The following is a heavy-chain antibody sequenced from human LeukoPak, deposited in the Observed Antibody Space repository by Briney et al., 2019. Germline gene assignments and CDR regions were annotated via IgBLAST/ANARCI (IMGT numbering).Heavy chain of an antibody. CDR1: GGSFSGYY. CDR2: INHSGST. J-gene: IGHJ4*02. V-gene: IGHV4-34*01. CDR3: ASVLFGSGYYYFDY. Sequence: SETLSLTCAVYGGSFSGYYWSWIRQPPGKGLEWIGEINHSGSTNYNPSLKSRVTISVDTSKNQFSLQLSSVTAADTAVYYCASVLFGSGYYYFDYWGQGTLVTVSS. D-gene: IGHD3-22*01.